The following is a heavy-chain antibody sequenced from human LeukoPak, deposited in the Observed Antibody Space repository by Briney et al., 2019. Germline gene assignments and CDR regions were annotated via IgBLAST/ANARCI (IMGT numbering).Heavy chain of an antibody. CDR3: ARGSSSSIWMYYYYYYMDV. D-gene: IGHD6-6*01. V-gene: IGHV4-39*01. CDR1: GGSISSSSYY. J-gene: IGHJ6*03. Sequence: SETLSLTCTVSGGSISSSSYYWGWIRQPPGKGLEWIGSIYYSGSTYYNPPLKSRVTISADTSKNQFSLKLSSVTAADTAVYYCARGSSSSIWMYYYYYYMDVWGKGTTVTVSS. CDR2: IYYSGST.